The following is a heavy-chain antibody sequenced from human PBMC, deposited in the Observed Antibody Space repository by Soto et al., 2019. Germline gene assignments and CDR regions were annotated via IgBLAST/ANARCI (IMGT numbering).Heavy chain of an antibody. V-gene: IGHV4-39*01. D-gene: IGHD1-26*01. CDR2: IYYTGST. CDR1: GGSVSSSSYY. J-gene: IGHJ4*02. CDR3: AGRRAGDYYFDY. Sequence: PSETLSLTCTVSGGSVSSSSYYWGWIRQPPGKGLEWIGTIYYTGSTSYSPSLKGRVTISVDTSKTQFSLKVSSVTATDTAVYYCAGRRAGDYYFDYWGQGTLVTGSS.